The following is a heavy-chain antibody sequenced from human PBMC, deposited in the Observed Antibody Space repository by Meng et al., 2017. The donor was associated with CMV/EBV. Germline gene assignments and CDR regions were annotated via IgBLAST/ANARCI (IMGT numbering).Heavy chain of an antibody. CDR3: CADCCRGHWFDP. D-gene: IGHD2-21*02. V-gene: IGHV3-74*01. CDR2: INSDWSRT. CDR1: GFPFRRYW. J-gene: IGHJ5*02. Sequence: SCAASGFPFRRYWMHWVRQAPGKGLEWVSRINSDWSRTSYADSVKGRFTISRDNAKNTVYLQMNSLRAEDTAVYFCCADCCRGHWFDPWGQGTLVTVSS.